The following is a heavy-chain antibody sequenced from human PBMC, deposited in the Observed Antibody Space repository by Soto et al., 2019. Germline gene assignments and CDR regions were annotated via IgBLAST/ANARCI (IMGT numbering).Heavy chain of an antibody. CDR2: ISNDVRNI. D-gene: IGHD2-2*01. CDR1: GLTFSTYG. J-gene: IGHJ4*02. V-gene: IGHV3-30*18. Sequence: VQLVESGGGVVQPGRSLRLSCAASGLTFSTYGFHWVRQAPGKGLEWVAVISNDVRNIHYAESVKGRFTISRENSKNTLYLQMTSLRPNDTAVYYCVKDSLGGMTPVFMPGPDWGQGTLVTVSS. CDR3: VKDSLGGMTPVFMPGPD.